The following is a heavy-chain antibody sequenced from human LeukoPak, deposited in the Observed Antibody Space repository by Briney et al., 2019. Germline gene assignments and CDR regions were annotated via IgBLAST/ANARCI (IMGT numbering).Heavy chain of an antibody. Sequence: KPSETLSLTCAVYGGSFSGYYWSWIRQPPGKGLEWIGEINHSGSTNYNPSLKSRVTISVDTSKNQFSLKLSSVTAADTAVYYCASRIAARPNYFDYWGQGTLVTV. D-gene: IGHD6-6*01. CDR3: ASRIAARPNYFDY. CDR1: GGSFSGYY. V-gene: IGHV4-34*01. CDR2: INHSGST. J-gene: IGHJ4*02.